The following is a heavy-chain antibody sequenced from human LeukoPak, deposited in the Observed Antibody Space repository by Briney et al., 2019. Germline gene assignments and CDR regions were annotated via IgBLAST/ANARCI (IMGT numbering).Heavy chain of an antibody. CDR1: GFTFSSYG. V-gene: IGHV3-30*02. D-gene: IGHD5-18*01. CDR3: AKDPLRNTAMVLGGMDV. CDR2: IRYDGSNK. J-gene: IGHJ6*02. Sequence: GGFLRLSCAASGFTFSSYGMHWVRQAPGKGLEWVAFIRYDGSNKYYADSVKGRFTISRDNSKNTLYLQMNSLRAEDTAVYYCAKDPLRNTAMVLGGMDVWGQGTTVTVSS.